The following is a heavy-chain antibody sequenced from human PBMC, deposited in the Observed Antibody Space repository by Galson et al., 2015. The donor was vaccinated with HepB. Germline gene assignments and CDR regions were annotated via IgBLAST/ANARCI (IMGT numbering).Heavy chain of an antibody. CDR3: ATRAAGYYYDSSGYPQFDY. V-gene: IGHV3-23*01. CDR1: GFTFSSYA. CDR2: ISGSGGTT. D-gene: IGHD3-22*01. J-gene: IGHJ4*02. Sequence: SLRLSCAASGFTFSSYAMSWVRHAPGKGLEWVSAISGSGGTTYDADSVKGRFTISRDNSKNTLYLQMNSLRAEDTAVYYCATRAAGYYYDSSGYPQFDYWGQGTLVTVSS.